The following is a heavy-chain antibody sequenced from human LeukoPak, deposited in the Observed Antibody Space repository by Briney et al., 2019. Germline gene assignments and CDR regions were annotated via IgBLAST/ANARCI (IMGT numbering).Heavy chain of an antibody. CDR2: ILNSGTTT. V-gene: IGHV3-48*03. J-gene: IGHJ4*02. CDR3: ARDPPDY. CDR1: GFTFSSYE. Sequence: GGSLRLSCAPSGFTFSSYEMNWVRQAPAKGLAWVSYILNSGTTTYYADSVKGRFTISRDNAKTSLYLQMNSLRAEDTGVYYCARDPPDYWGQGILVTVSS.